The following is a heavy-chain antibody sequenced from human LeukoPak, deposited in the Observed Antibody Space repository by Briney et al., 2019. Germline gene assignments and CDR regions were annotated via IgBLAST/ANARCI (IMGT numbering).Heavy chain of an antibody. CDR2: INHSGST. D-gene: IGHD3-3*01. CDR1: GGSFSGYY. CDR3: ARGYDLSYYDFLLAY. Sequence: SSETLSLTCAVYGGSFSGYYWSWIRQPPGKGLEWIGEINHSGSTNYNPSLKSRVTISVDTSKNQFSLKLSSVTAADTAVYYCARGYDLSYYDFLLAYWGQGTLVTVSS. V-gene: IGHV4-34*01. J-gene: IGHJ4*02.